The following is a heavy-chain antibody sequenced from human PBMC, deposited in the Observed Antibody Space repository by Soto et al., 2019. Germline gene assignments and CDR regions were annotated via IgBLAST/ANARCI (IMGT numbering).Heavy chain of an antibody. CDR2: ISKSGIDI. CDR1: GFSFSTYE. J-gene: IGHJ3*02. Sequence: GGSLRLSCAASGFSFSTYEMNWVRQAPGKGLEWVSYISKSGIDIYYADSVKGRFTISRDNANNSLYLQMNSLRAEDTAVYYCATRKYGSFNIGAFDIWGQGTMVTV. V-gene: IGHV3-48*03. CDR3: ATRKYGSFNIGAFDI. D-gene: IGHD1-26*01.